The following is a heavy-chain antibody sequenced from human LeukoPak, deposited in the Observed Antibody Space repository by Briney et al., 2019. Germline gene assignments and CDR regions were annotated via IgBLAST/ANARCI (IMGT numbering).Heavy chain of an antibody. D-gene: IGHD2-2*01. V-gene: IGHV1-18*01. CDR1: GYTFTSYG. Sequence: ASVKVSCKASGYTFTSYGISWVRQAPGQGLEWMGWISAYNGNTNYAQKLQGRVTMTTDTSTSTAYMELRSLRSDDTAVYYCARVDPEAVVVPAAIWGQGTLVTVSS. CDR2: ISAYNGNT. CDR3: ARVDPEAVVVPAAI. J-gene: IGHJ4*02.